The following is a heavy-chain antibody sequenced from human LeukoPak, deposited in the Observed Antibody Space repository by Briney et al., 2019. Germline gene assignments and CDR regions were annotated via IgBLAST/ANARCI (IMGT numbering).Heavy chain of an antibody. Sequence: SETLSLTCAVYGGSFSGYYWSWIRQPPGKGLEWIGEINHSGSTNYNPSLKSRVTISVDASKNQFSLKLSSVTAADTAVYYCARARWLLGYCSSTSCPKKYYFDYWGQGTLVTVSS. CDR1: GGSFSGYY. CDR2: INHSGST. CDR3: ARARWLLGYCSSTSCPKKYYFDY. J-gene: IGHJ4*02. V-gene: IGHV4-34*01. D-gene: IGHD2-2*01.